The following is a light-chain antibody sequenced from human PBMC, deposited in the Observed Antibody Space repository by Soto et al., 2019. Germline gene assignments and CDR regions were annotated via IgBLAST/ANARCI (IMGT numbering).Light chain of an antibody. J-gene: IGKJ2*02. CDR2: LGS. CDR1: QILLHINGYNY. V-gene: IGKV2-28*01. CDR3: RQALQTLCS. Sequence: DIVMTQSPLSLPVTPGEPASISCRSSQILLHINGYNYLDCYLQKPGQSPQLLIFLGSNGASGVPDQFSGGGSGTDFPLLLSRVEAGDVGVSYCRQALQTLCSFGQGTTLECK.